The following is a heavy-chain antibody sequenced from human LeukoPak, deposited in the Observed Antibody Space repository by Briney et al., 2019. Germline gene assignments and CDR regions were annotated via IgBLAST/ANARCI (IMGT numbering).Heavy chain of an antibody. CDR2: ISGNGAGT. Sequence: GGSLSLSCAASGFTFSSYAMSWVRQAPGKGLEWVSAISGNGAGTYYADSVKGRFTISRDNSKNTLHLQMDSLRAEDTAVYYCAKNRAVTPFYDYWGQGTLVTVSS. D-gene: IGHD4-11*01. J-gene: IGHJ4*02. CDR1: GFTFSSYA. CDR3: AKNRAVTPFYDY. V-gene: IGHV3-23*01.